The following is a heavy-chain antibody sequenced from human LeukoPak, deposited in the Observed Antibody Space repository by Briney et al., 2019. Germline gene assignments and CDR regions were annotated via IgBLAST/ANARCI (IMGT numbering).Heavy chain of an antibody. J-gene: IGHJ4*02. Sequence: SGGSLRLSCAASGFTYNNYWMTWVRQAPGKGLEWVSYISSSSSTIQYADSVKGRFTISRDNAENSLYLQMNSLGVEDTAVYYCARAVISIFDNWGQGTLVTVSS. CDR2: ISSSSSTI. V-gene: IGHV3-48*01. CDR3: ARAVISIFDN. CDR1: GFTYNNYW. D-gene: IGHD3-3*02.